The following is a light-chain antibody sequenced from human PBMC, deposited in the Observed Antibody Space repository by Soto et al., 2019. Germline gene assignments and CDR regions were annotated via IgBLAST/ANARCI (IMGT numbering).Light chain of an antibody. V-gene: IGKV3-11*01. Sequence: EIVLTQSPATLSLSPGERATLSCRASQSVGSSLAWYQQKPGQAPRLLIFRASGRPTAIPDRFSGSGFGIDFTLTISSLEPEDFAVYYCQQSSNGATFGPGTKVDVK. CDR3: QQSSNGAT. J-gene: IGKJ3*01. CDR1: QSVGSS. CDR2: RAS.